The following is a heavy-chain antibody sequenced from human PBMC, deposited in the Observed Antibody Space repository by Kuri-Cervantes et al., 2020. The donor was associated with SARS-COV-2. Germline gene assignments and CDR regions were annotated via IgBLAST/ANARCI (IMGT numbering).Heavy chain of an antibody. CDR3: ARDLIVVVPAADYYYYGMDV. V-gene: IGHV1-46*01. CDR1: GYTFTSYY. J-gene: IGHJ6*02. CDR2: INPSGGST. Sequence: ASVKVSCKASGYTFTSYYMHWVRQAPGQGLEWMGIINPSGGSTSYAQKFKGWFTMTRDTSISTAYMELSSLRSDDTAVYYCARDLIVVVPAADYYYYGMDVWGQGTTVTVSS. D-gene: IGHD2-2*01.